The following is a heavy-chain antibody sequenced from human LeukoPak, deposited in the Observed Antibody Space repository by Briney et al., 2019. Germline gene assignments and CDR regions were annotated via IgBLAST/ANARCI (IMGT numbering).Heavy chain of an antibody. CDR3: ARTRGPCSGGRCYSLFDY. V-gene: IGHV4-59*01. D-gene: IGHD2-15*01. CDR2: IYYSGGT. Sequence: SETLSLTCTVSGGSISSYYWCWIRQPPGKGLAWMGYIYYSGGTNYNPSLKSRVTISVDTSKNQFYLKLSSVTAADSAVYYCARTRGPCSGGRCYSLFDYWGQGTLVTVSS. J-gene: IGHJ4*02. CDR1: GGSISSYY.